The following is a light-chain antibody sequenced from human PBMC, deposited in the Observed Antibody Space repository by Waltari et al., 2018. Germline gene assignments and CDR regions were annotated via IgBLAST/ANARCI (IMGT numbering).Light chain of an antibody. Sequence: IVMTQSPLSLPVTPGEPASISCRSSPSLLHSNGYNYLDWYLQKPGQSPPLLIYLGSNRASGVPDRFSGSGSGTDFTLKISRVEAEDVAVYYCQQYYDSYTFGQGTKVEV. CDR3: QQYYDSYT. V-gene: IGKV2-28*01. J-gene: IGKJ1*01. CDR1: PSLLHSNGYNY. CDR2: LGS.